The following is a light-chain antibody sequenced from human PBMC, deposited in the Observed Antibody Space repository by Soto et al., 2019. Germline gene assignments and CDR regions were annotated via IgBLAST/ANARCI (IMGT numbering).Light chain of an antibody. CDR3: FSYGGSRAV. CDR1: SSDVGSHTL. J-gene: IGLJ7*01. Sequence: QSALTQPASVSGSPGQSITISCTATSSDVGSHTLVSWYQQHPGQAPKLMIYEVSKRPLGVSARFSASKSGNTASLTISGLQAEDEADYYCFSYGGSRAVFGGGTQLTVL. CDR2: EVS. V-gene: IGLV2-23*02.